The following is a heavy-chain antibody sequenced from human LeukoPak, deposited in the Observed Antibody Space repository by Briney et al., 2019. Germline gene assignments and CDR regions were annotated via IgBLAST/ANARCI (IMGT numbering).Heavy chain of an antibody. CDR3: ARDRGGRTGCASGDYDF. V-gene: IGHV4-38-2*02. D-gene: IGHD2-8*02. CDR2: IFYTGVT. Sequence: KPSETLSLTCAVSDFPISRGFYWAWIRQSPGKGLEWIGIIFYTGVTYYNPSLKSRVTLSVDTSKNQFSLNVASVTAADTAVYYCARDRGGRTGCASGDYDFWGQGILVTVSS. CDR1: DFPISRGFY. J-gene: IGHJ4*02.